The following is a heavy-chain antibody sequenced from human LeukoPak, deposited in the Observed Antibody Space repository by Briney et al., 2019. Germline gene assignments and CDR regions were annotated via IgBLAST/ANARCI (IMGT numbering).Heavy chain of an antibody. CDR2: INPSGGST. CDR3: ARDLGDGYNYHYYYGMDV. Sequence: AASVKVSCKASGYTFTSYYMHWVRQAPGQGLEWMGIINPSGGSTGYAQKFQGRVTMTRDTSTSTVYMELSSLRSEDTAVYYCARDLGDGYNYHYYYGMDVWGQGTTVTVSS. V-gene: IGHV1-46*01. J-gene: IGHJ6*02. CDR1: GYTFTSYY. D-gene: IGHD5-24*01.